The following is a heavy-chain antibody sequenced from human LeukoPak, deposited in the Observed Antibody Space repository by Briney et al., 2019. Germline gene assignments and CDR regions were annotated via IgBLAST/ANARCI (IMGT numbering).Heavy chain of an antibody. J-gene: IGHJ4*02. Sequence: GGSLRLSCAASGFTFSSYGMSWVRQAPGKGLEWVSAISGSGGSTYYADSVKGRFTISRDNSKNTLYLQMNSLRAEDTAVYYCARTYDSSGFKGGYFDYWGQGTLVTVSS. CDR1: GFTFSSYG. D-gene: IGHD3-22*01. V-gene: IGHV3-23*01. CDR2: ISGSGGST. CDR3: ARTYDSSGFKGGYFDY.